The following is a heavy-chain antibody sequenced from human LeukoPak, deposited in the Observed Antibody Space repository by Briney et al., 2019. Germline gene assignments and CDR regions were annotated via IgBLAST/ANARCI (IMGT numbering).Heavy chain of an antibody. V-gene: IGHV3-30*04. CDR1: GFTFSSYA. Sequence: GRALRLSCAASGFTFSSYAMHWVRQAPGKGLEGVAVISYDGSNKYYADSVKGRFTISRDNSKNTLYLQMNSLRAEDTAVYYCARAQGSYGPIDYWGQGTLVTVSS. CDR3: ARAQGSYGPIDY. D-gene: IGHD5-18*01. CDR2: ISYDGSNK. J-gene: IGHJ4*02.